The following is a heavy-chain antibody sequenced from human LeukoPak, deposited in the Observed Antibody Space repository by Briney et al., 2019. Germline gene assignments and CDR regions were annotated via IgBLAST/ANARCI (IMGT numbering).Heavy chain of an antibody. D-gene: IGHD6-25*01. CDR2: IKQDGGEK. J-gene: IGHJ4*02. Sequence: ETLSLTCTVSGGSISSSSYYWGWIRQPPGKGLEWVANIKQDGGEKYYVDSVKGRFTISRDNAKNSLYLQMNSLRAEDTAVYYCARDARLLWYWGQGTLVTVSS. V-gene: IGHV3-7*03. CDR3: ARDARLLWY. CDR1: GGSISSSSYY.